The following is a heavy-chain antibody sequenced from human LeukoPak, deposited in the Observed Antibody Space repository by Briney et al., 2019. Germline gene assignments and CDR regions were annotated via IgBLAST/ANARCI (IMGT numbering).Heavy chain of an antibody. CDR1: GGSISSYY. CDR2: IYYSGST. CDR3: ARGPAMGSYYYYGMDV. Sequence: PSETLSLTCTVSGGSISSYYWSWIRQPPGKGLEWIGYIYYSGSTNYNPSLKSRVTISVDTSKNQFSLKLSSVTAADTAVYYCARGPAMGSYYYYGMDVWGKGTTVTVSS. D-gene: IGHD5-18*01. J-gene: IGHJ6*04. V-gene: IGHV4-59*01.